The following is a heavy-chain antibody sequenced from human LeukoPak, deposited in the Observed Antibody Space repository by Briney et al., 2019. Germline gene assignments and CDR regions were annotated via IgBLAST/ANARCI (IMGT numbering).Heavy chain of an antibody. CDR1: GFTLSTYS. D-gene: IGHD3-3*01. J-gene: IGHJ6*03. CDR3: ARTRSYSMDV. Sequence: GGSLRLSCTASGFTLSTYSMTWVRQAPGKGLECVSYISSSNRTIYHTDSVKGRFTISRDSAKNSLYLQMNSLRAEDTAVYYCARTRSYSMDVWGKGTTVTVSS. V-gene: IGHV3-48*04. CDR2: ISSSNRTI.